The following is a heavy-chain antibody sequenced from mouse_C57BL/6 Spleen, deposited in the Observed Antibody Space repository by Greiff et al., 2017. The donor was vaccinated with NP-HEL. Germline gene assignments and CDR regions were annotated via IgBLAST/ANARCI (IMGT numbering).Heavy chain of an antibody. Sequence: DVKLVESEGGLVQPGSSMKLSCTASGFTFSDYYMAWVRQVPEKGLEWVANINYDGSSTYYLDSLKSRFIISRDNAKNILYLQMSSLKSEDTATYYCARVTGGYAMDYWGQGTSVTVSS. CDR3: ARVTGGYAMDY. CDR2: INYDGSST. D-gene: IGHD4-1*01. V-gene: IGHV5-16*01. J-gene: IGHJ4*01. CDR1: GFTFSDYY.